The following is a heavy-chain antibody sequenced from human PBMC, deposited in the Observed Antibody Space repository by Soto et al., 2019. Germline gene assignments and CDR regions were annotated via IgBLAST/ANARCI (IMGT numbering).Heavy chain of an antibody. D-gene: IGHD4-17*01. CDR3: AIGYGDYAEEGMDV. CDR2: IIPIFGTA. V-gene: IGHV1-69*06. J-gene: IGHJ6*02. Sequence: QVQLVQSWAEVKKPGSSVKVSCKASGGTFSSYAISWVRQAPGQGLEWMGGIIPIFGTANYAQKFQGRVTITADKSTSTDYMELRRLRSEDTAVYYCAIGYGDYAEEGMDVWGQGTTVTVSS. CDR1: GGTFSSYA.